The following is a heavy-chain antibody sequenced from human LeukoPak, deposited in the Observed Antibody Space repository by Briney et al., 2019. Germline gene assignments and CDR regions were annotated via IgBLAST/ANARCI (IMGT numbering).Heavy chain of an antibody. CDR2: ISSSSSYI. CDR1: GFTFSSYS. D-gene: IGHD3-10*01. Sequence: GGSLRFSCAASGFTFSSYSMNWVRQAPGKGLEWVSSISSSSSYIYYADSVKGRFTISRDNAKNSLYLQMNSLRAEDTAVYYCARAPSYGSGSSGYWGQGTLVTVSS. J-gene: IGHJ4*02. CDR3: ARAPSYGSGSSGY. V-gene: IGHV3-21*01.